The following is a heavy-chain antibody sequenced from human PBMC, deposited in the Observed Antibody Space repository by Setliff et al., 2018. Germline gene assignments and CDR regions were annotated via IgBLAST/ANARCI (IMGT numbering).Heavy chain of an antibody. CDR1: GFTFSSYA. V-gene: IGHV3-23*01. CDR2: ISGSGGST. D-gene: IGHD5-12*01. Sequence: GGSLRLSCAASGFTFSSYAMSWVRQAPGKGLEWVSAISGSGGSTYYADSVKGRFTISRDNSKNTLYLQMNSLRAEDTAVYYCAKDSGYSGYGYGGFDYWGQGTLVTVSS. CDR3: AKDSGYSGYGYGGFDY. J-gene: IGHJ4*02.